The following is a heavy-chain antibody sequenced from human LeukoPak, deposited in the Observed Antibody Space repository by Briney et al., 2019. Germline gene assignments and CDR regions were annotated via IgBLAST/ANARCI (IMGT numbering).Heavy chain of an antibody. V-gene: IGHV4-34*01. CDR3: ARAPGYSYGACDY. CDR1: GGSISDYY. J-gene: IGHJ4*02. CDR2: INHSGST. Sequence: PSETLSLTCTVSGGSISDYYWSWIRQPPGKGLEWIGEINHSGSTNYNPSLKSRVTISVDTSKNQFSLKLSSVTAADTAVYYCARAPGYSYGACDYWGQGTLVTVSS. D-gene: IGHD5-18*01.